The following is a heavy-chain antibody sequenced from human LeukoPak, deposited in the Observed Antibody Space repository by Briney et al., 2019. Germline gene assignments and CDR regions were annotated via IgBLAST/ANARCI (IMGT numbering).Heavy chain of an antibody. Sequence: GGSLRLSCAAAGFTFRGYWMHWVRQAPGKGLLWVSRINYDGSSTNYADSVKGRFTISRDNAENTVYLQMNSLRGEDTAVFYCAREGYGGSFDYWGQGTLVTVSS. CDR3: AREGYGGSFDY. CDR1: GFTFRGYW. J-gene: IGHJ4*02. CDR2: INYDGSST. V-gene: IGHV3-74*01. D-gene: IGHD1-26*01.